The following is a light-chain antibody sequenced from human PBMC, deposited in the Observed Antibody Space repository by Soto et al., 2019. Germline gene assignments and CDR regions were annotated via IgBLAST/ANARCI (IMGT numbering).Light chain of an antibody. V-gene: IGKV3-15*01. CDR1: QSVNSN. CDR3: QQYVGLPPT. J-gene: IGKJ1*01. Sequence: ETVMTQSPGILSVSPGERATLSCRASQSVNSNLAWYQQKPGQAPRLLIYAASTRAAGIPARFSGRGSGTEFTLTISSLQSEDFAVYYCQQYVGLPPTFGQGTKVDIK. CDR2: AAS.